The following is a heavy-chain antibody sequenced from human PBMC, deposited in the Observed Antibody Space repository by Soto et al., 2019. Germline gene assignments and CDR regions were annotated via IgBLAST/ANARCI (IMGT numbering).Heavy chain of an antibody. J-gene: IGHJ4*02. CDR1: GGSFSGYY. CDR2: INHSGST. D-gene: IGHD3-3*01. V-gene: IGHV4-34*01. Sequence: SETLSLTCTVYGGSFSGYYWSWIRQPPGKGLEWIGEINHSGSTNYNPSLKSRVTISVDTSKNQFSLKLSSVTAADTAVYYCARGLRGYDFWSGSPFDYWGQGTLVTVSS. CDR3: ARGLRGYDFWSGSPFDY.